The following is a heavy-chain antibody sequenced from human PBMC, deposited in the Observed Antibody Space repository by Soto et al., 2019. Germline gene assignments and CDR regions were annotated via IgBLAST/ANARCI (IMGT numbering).Heavy chain of an antibody. CDR2: VSQSGNT. CDR1: IGSISSSHW. D-gene: IGHD3-16*01. Sequence: QVQLHESGPGLVMPSGTLSLTCDVSIGSISSSHWWSWVRQPPGKGLEWIGEVSQSGNTNYNPSLKSRVTISVDKSKNQFSLNLSSVTAADTAMYYCAGRDYIWGSPFWGQGTMVTVSS. V-gene: IGHV4-4*02. J-gene: IGHJ3*01. CDR3: AGRDYIWGSPF.